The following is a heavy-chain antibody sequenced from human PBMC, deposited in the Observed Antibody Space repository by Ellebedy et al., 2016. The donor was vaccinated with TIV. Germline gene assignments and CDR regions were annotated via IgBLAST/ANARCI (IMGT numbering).Heavy chain of an antibody. CDR1: GFTFSRYD. CDR3: TRFEIISGGGYGMDV. D-gene: IGHD3-16*01. CDR2: IDNAGDT. J-gene: IGHJ6*02. Sequence: GGSLRLSXAASGFTFSRYDMHWVRQSTRKGLEWVASIDNAGDTYYPGSVKSRFTISRENAKNSLYLQMNSPRVEDTAVYYCTRFEIISGGGYGMDVWGQGTTVTVSS. V-gene: IGHV3-13*01.